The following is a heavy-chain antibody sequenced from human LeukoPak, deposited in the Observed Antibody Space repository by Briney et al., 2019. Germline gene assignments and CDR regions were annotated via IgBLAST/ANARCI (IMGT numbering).Heavy chain of an antibody. D-gene: IGHD5-18*01. CDR1: GFTFSSYW. Sequence: GGSLRLSCAASGFTFSSYWMNWVRQAPGKGLEWVANIKQDGSEKNYVDSVKGRFTISRDNAKNSLYLQMNSLRGEDTAVYYCARGGYTYDIWGQGTLVTVSS. CDR3: ARGGYTYDI. CDR2: IKQDGSEK. J-gene: IGHJ4*02. V-gene: IGHV3-7*01.